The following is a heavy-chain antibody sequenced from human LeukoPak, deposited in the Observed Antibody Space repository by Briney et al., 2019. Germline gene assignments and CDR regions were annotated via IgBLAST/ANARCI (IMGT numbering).Heavy chain of an antibody. CDR2: VSPKTGRT. V-gene: IGHV1-8*01. CDR3: ARESERNDGWFDP. D-gene: IGHD1-1*01. Sequence: ALVLVSCTASGYTFRIHDVNWVRQAPGHGPEWMGWVSPKTGRTGYAQKLQGIVYMATNASLSTAYIELSSLRSDDTAVYFCARESERNDGWFDPWGQGTLVTVST. J-gene: IGHJ5*02. CDR1: GYTFRIHD.